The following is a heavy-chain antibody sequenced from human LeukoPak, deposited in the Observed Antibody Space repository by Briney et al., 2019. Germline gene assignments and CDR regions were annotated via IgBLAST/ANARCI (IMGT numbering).Heavy chain of an antibody. Sequence: GRSLRLSCAASGFTFSSYGMHWVRQAPGKGLEWVAVISYDGSNKYYADSVRGRFTISRDNSKNTLYLQMNSLRAEDTAVYYCAKGSSIVATILGYWGQGTLVTVSS. D-gene: IGHD5-12*01. J-gene: IGHJ4*02. CDR1: GFTFSSYG. CDR2: ISYDGSNK. V-gene: IGHV3-30*18. CDR3: AKGSSIVATILGY.